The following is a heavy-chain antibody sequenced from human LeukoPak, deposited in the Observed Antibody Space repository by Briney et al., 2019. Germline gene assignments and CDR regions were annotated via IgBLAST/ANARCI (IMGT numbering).Heavy chain of an antibody. Sequence: PGGSLRLSCATSGFIFRSYWMCWVRQAPGKGLEWVANIKSDGSEEYYGDSVKGRFTISRDNAKNSLYLQMNGLRVEDTAVYYCARGDLWLGHWGQGSLDTVSS. V-gene: IGHV3-7*01. D-gene: IGHD3-10*01. CDR1: GFIFRSYW. CDR3: ARGDLWLGH. CDR2: IKSDGSEE. J-gene: IGHJ4*02.